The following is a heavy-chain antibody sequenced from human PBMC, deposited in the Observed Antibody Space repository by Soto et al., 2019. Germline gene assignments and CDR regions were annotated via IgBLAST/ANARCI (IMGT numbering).Heavy chain of an antibody. Sequence: EVQLLESGGGLVQPGGSLRLSCAASGFTFSSYAMSWVRQTPGKGLEWVSVISGSGGIANYADSVKGRLTISRDNSKNTLCLQVNSLGVDDTAVYYCTKLTSWYGGWFDPWGQGTLVTVPS. V-gene: IGHV3-23*01. D-gene: IGHD2-2*01. CDR2: ISGSGGIA. J-gene: IGHJ5*02. CDR3: TKLTSWYGGWFDP. CDR1: GFTFSSYA.